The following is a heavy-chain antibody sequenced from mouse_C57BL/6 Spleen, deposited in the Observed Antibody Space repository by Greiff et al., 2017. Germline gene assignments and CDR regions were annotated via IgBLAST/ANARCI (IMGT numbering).Heavy chain of an antibody. CDR2: IYPRSGNT. V-gene: IGHV1-81*01. CDR1: GYTFTSYC. Sequence: VQLQQSGAELVRPGASVKLSCKASGYTFTSYCISWVKQRPGQGLEWIGEIYPRSGNTYYNEKFKGKATLTADKASSTAYMELRSRTSEDSAVYFCARAMVGTGTWGYWGQGTTLTVSS. D-gene: IGHD1-1*02. J-gene: IGHJ2*01. CDR3: ARAMVGTGTWGY.